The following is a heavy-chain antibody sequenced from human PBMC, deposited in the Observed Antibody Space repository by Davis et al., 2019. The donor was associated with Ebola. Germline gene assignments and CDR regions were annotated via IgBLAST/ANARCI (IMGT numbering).Heavy chain of an antibody. CDR1: GFIFSNYA. J-gene: IGHJ4*02. Sequence: GESLKISCAASGFIFSNYAMSWVRQAPGKGLEWVSGITGSGGGTYYADSLKGRFTISRDNSKNTLYLQVNSLRAEDTAVYYCAREGFWSGYYPQRFFDYWGQGTLVTVSS. CDR2: ITGSGGGT. CDR3: AREGFWSGYYPQRFFDY. V-gene: IGHV3-23*01. D-gene: IGHD3-3*01.